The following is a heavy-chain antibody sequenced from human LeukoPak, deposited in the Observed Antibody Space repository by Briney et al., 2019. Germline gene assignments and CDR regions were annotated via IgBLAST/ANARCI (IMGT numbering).Heavy chain of an antibody. CDR3: ARDGSNPYFDY. Sequence: PGGSLRLSCAVSGFSFTSYWMSWVRQAPGQGLEWVANINRDGSEKYYVDSVKGRFTISRDNGKNSLYLQMNSLRAEDTAVYFCARDGSNPYFDYWGQGSLVTVSS. CDR2: INRDGSEK. CDR1: GFSFTSYW. V-gene: IGHV3-7*01. D-gene: IGHD6-13*01. J-gene: IGHJ4*02.